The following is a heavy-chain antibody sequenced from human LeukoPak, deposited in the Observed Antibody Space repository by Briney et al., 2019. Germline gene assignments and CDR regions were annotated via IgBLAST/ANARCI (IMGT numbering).Heavy chain of an antibody. V-gene: IGHV3-7*01. J-gene: IGHJ4*02. D-gene: IGHD1-26*01. CDR1: GFTFNTYW. CDR2: INKDRSEK. CDR3: ARTTSGSYYSRFDF. Sequence: GGSLRLSCAASGFTFNTYWITWVRQAPGKGLEWVANINKDRSEKNYVDSVKGRFIISRDNARNSLYLQMSSLRADDTAIYYCARTTSGSYYSRFDFWGQGTLVTVSS.